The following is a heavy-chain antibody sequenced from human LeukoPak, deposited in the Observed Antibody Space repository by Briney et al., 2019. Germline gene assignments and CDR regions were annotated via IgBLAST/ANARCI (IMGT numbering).Heavy chain of an antibody. V-gene: IGHV4-34*01. CDR2: INHSGST. J-gene: IGHJ4*02. CDR1: GGSFSGYY. Sequence: SETLSLTCAVYGGSFSGYYWSWICQPPGKGLEWIGEINHSGSTNYNPSLKSRVTISVDTSKNQFSLKLSSVTAADTAVYYCARGYYYDSSGHLDYWGQGTLVTVSS. D-gene: IGHD3-22*01. CDR3: ARGYYYDSSGHLDY.